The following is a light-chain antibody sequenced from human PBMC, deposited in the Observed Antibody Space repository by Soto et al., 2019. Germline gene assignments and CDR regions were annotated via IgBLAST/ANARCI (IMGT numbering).Light chain of an antibody. Sequence: DILMTQSLSSLSASVGDRVTITCRASQSISRNLNWYQQRPGRAPKLLIHTTSNLQSGVPSRFSGSGSGTDFALTISSLEPEDFATYYCQQSYSRWTFGQGTKV. CDR1: QSISRN. V-gene: IGKV1-39*01. J-gene: IGKJ1*01. CDR2: TTS. CDR3: QQSYSRWT.